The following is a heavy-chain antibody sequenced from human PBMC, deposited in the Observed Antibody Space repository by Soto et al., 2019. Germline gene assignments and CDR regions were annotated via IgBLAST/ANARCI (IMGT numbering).Heavy chain of an antibody. D-gene: IGHD1-1*01. Sequence: ASVKVSCKASGGTFSSYAINWVRQAPGQGLEWLGGIIPIYGTANYAQKFQGRVTITADESTRTAYMELSSLRSEDTAVYYCVRVDKQLGTTFFAHWGQGILVTVSS. V-gene: IGHV1-69*13. CDR2: IIPIYGTA. CDR1: GGTFSSYA. J-gene: IGHJ4*02. CDR3: VRVDKQLGTTFFAH.